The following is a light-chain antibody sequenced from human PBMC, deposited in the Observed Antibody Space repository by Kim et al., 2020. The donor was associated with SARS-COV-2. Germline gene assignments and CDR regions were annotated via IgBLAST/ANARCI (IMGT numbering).Light chain of an antibody. Sequence: EIVMTQSPATLSVSPGERATLSCRASQSVSSNLAWSQQKPGQAPSIRIYGAATRATGIPSRISGSGSGTEFTLTISSLQSEDFAVYYCQLYNHLPLIGFVQGARREI. CDR2: GAA. J-gene: IGKJ5*01. V-gene: IGKV3-15*01. CDR1: QSVSSN. CDR3: QLYNHLPLIG.